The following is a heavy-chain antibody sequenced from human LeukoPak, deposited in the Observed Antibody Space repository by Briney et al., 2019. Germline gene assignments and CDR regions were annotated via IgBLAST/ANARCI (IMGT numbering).Heavy chain of an antibody. J-gene: IGHJ4*02. CDR3: AVDLAHGVPDYFDY. CDR2: ISHDDTHK. Sequence: GRSLRLSCAASGFAFNTYTMHWVRQAPGKGPEWVSVISHDDTHKYYADAVAGRFTISRDNSKNMLYLQMDSVRADDSAIYYCAVDLAHGVPDYFDYWGQGTLVTVSS. V-gene: IGHV3-30*04. D-gene: IGHD2-8*01. CDR1: GFAFNTYT.